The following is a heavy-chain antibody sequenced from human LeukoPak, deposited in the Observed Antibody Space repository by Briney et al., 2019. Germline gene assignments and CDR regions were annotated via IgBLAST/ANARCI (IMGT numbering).Heavy chain of an antibody. CDR3: ARRGGSYRIVGYYYYYMDV. J-gene: IGHJ6*03. V-gene: IGHV3-20*04. Sequence: GSLRLSCAASGFTFDDYGMSWVRQAPGKGLEWVSGINWNGGSTGYADSVEGRFTISRDNAKNSLYLQMNSLRAEDTALYYCARRGGSYRIVGYYYYYMDVWGKGTTVTVSS. CDR1: GFTFDDYG. CDR2: INWNGGST. D-gene: IGHD1-26*01.